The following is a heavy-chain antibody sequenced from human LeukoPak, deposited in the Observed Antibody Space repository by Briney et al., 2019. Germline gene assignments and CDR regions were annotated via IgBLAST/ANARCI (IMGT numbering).Heavy chain of an antibody. D-gene: IGHD3-10*01. CDR3: ARVLLWFGELGY. CDR1: GYTFTSYA. Sequence: ASVKVSCKASGYTFTSYAMHWVRQAPGQRLEWMGWINAGNGNTKYSQKFQGRVTITRDTSASTAYMELSSLRSEDTGVYYCARVLLWFGELGYWGQGTLVTVSS. CDR2: INAGNGNT. J-gene: IGHJ4*02. V-gene: IGHV1-3*01.